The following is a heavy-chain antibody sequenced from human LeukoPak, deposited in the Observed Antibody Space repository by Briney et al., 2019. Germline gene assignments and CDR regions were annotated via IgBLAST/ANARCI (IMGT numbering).Heavy chain of an antibody. CDR3: ALASWPNGGDY. Sequence: ASVKVSCKASGYTFTSYYKHWVRQAPGQGLEWMGIINPSGGSTSYAQKFQCRVTMARDTSTSTVYMELSSLRSEATAVYYCALASWPNGGDYWGQGTLVTVSS. J-gene: IGHJ4*02. V-gene: IGHV1-46*01. CDR2: INPSGGST. CDR1: GYTFTSYY. D-gene: IGHD2-8*01.